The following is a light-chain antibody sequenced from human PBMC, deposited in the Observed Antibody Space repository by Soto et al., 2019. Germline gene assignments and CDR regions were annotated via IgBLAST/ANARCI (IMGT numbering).Light chain of an antibody. Sequence: EIVLTQSPGTLSLSPGERATLSCRASQSVSSSYLAWYQQKPGQAPRLLIYGASSRATGIPDRFSGSGSGTDFTLTIRRREPEDVAGYYFHQYGSTRATFGQGTKVEIK. CDR1: QSVSSSY. J-gene: IGKJ1*01. CDR2: GAS. V-gene: IGKV3-20*01. CDR3: HQYGSTRAT.